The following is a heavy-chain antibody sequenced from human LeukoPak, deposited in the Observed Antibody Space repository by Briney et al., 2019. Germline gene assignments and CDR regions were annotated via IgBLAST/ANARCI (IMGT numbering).Heavy chain of an antibody. CDR1: GGSISSYY. CDR2: IYYSGST. V-gene: IGHV4-59*08. J-gene: IGHJ4*02. D-gene: IGHD2-15*01. CDR3: ARLGYCSGGSCYPEYYFDY. Sequence: SETLSLTCTVSGGSISSYYWSWIRQPPGKGPEWIGYIYYSGSTNYNPSLKSRVTISVDTSKNQFSLKLSSVTAADTAVYYCARLGYCSGGSCYPEYYFDYWGQGTLVTVPS.